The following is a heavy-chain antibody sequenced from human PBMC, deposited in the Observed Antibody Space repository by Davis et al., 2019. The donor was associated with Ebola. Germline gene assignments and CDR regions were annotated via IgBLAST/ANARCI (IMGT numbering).Heavy chain of an antibody. V-gene: IGHV5-51*01. D-gene: IGHD6-6*01. CDR1: GYSFTSYC. J-gene: IGHJ4*02. Sequence: GGSLRLSCKGSGYSFTSYCIGWVRQMPGKGLEWMGIIYPGDSDTRYSPSFQGQVTISADKSISTAYLQWSSLKASDTAMYYCARLDGPYSSSPWYFDYWGQGTLVTVSS. CDR2: IYPGDSDT. CDR3: ARLDGPYSSSPWYFDY.